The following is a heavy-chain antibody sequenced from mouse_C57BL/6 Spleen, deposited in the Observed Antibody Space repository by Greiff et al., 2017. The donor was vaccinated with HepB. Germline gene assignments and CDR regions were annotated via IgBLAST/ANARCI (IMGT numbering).Heavy chain of an antibody. CDR1: GFTFSDAW. D-gene: IGHD1-1*01. CDR3: TRHPYYYGSSYWYFDV. V-gene: IGHV6-6*01. CDR2: IRNKANNHAT. Sequence: EVKLMESGGGLVQPGGSMKLSCAASGFTFSDAWMDWVRQSPEKGLEWVAEIRNKANNHATYYAESVKGRFTISRDDSKSSVYLQMNSLRAEDTGIYYCTRHPYYYGSSYWYFDVWGTGTTVTVSS. J-gene: IGHJ1*03.